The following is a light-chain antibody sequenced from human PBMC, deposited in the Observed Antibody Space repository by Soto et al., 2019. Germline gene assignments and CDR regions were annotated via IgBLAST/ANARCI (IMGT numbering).Light chain of an antibody. V-gene: IGKV1-39*01. CDR1: QTIIRY. Sequence: DIQMTQSPSSLSASVGDRVTITCRASQTIIRYLNWYQQKQGRAPNLLIYAASNLQSGVPSRFSGSASGTEFTLPISSLQPEDFATYYCQQSYSTLFSFGAGTKVEIK. CDR2: AAS. J-gene: IGKJ3*01. CDR3: QQSYSTLFS.